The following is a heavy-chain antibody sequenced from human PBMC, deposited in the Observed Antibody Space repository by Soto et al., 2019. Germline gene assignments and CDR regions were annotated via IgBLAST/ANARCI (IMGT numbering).Heavy chain of an antibody. Sequence: SETLSLTCSVSGGSISSYYCNWIRQPPGKGLEWIGYVYNSGSINYNPSLTSRVTISEDTSKNQFSLKLSSVTAADTAVYYCARGRYSSGWYSHWGQGTLVTVSS. J-gene: IGHJ4*02. CDR2: VYNSGSI. V-gene: IGHV4-59*01. D-gene: IGHD6-19*01. CDR1: GGSISSYY. CDR3: ARGRYSSGWYSH.